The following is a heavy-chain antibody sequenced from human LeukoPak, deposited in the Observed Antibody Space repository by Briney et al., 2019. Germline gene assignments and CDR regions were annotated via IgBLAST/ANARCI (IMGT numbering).Heavy chain of an antibody. D-gene: IGHD3-10*01. J-gene: IGHJ4*02. CDR1: GFTFSSYA. CDR2: ISSNGGST. Sequence: PGGSLRLSCAASGFTFSSYAMHWVRQAPGKGLEYVSAISSNGGSTYYANSVKGRFTISRDNSKNTLYLQMNSLRAEDTAVYYCAKDPAFTGSYSYWGQGTLVTVSS. V-gene: IGHV3-64*01. CDR3: AKDPAFTGSYSY.